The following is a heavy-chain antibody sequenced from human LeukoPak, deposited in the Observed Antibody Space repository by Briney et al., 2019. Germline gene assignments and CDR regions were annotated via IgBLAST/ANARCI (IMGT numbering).Heavy chain of an antibody. CDR1: GFIFNTFW. J-gene: IGHJ3*02. Sequence: GGSLRLSCVTSGFIFNTFWMAWVRQAPGKGLEWVANINEDGSEERYVDSVQGRFTISRDNTKKSLYLQMNSLRDDDTAVYYCARRNQQQLGAFDIWGQGTVVTVSS. V-gene: IGHV3-7*01. CDR3: ARRNQQQLGAFDI. D-gene: IGHD6-13*01. CDR2: INEDGSEE.